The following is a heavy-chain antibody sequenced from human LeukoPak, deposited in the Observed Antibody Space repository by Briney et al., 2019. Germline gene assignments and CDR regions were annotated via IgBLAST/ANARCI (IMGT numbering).Heavy chain of an antibody. Sequence: PGRSLRLSCAASGFTFSTYWMHWVRQAPGTGLVWVSRSKSDGSSLTYADSVKGRSTISRDNAKTPLYLKMNSLRAEDTAVYYCARALGGGWYVTGGFDYWGQGTMVTVSS. J-gene: IGHJ4*02. CDR2: SKSDGSSL. CDR1: GFTFSTYW. CDR3: ARALGGGWYVTGGFDY. D-gene: IGHD6-19*01. V-gene: IGHV3-74*01.